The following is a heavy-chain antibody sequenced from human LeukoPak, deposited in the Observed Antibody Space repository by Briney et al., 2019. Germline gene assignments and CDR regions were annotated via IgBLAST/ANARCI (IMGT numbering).Heavy chain of an antibody. J-gene: IGHJ4*02. Sequence: GGSLRLSCAASGFTFDDYGMSWVRQAPGKGLEWVSGINWNGGSTGYADSVKGRFTISRDNAKNSLYLQMNSLRAEDTALYYCARSLYDFWSGYYYFDYWGQGTLVTVSS. CDR1: GFTFDDYG. D-gene: IGHD3-3*01. V-gene: IGHV3-20*04. CDR3: ARSLYDFWSGYYYFDY. CDR2: INWNGGST.